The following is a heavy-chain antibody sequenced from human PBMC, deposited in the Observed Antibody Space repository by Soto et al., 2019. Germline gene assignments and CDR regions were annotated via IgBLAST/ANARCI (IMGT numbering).Heavy chain of an antibody. J-gene: IGHJ5*02. CDR3: ARVPDR. V-gene: IGHV4-30-2*01. CDR1: GGSSSSGGYS. CDR2: IYHSGST. Sequence: SETLSLTWAVSGGSSSSGGYSWSWIRQPPGKGLEWIGYIYHSGSTYYNPSLKSRVTISVDRSKNQFSLKLSSVTAADTAVYYCARVPDRWGQGTLVTVSS. D-gene: IGHD2-2*01.